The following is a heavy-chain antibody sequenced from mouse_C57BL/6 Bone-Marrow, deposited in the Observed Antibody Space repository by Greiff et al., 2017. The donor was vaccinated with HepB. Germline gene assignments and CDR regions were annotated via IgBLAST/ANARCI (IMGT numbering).Heavy chain of an antibody. Sequence: EVKLVESGGGLVQSGRSLRLSCATSGFTFSDFYMEWVRQAPGKGLEWIAASRNKANDYTTEYSASVKGRFIVSRDTSQSILYLQMNALRAEDTAIYDCARDQLPHFDYWGQGTTLTVSS. CDR3: ARDQLPHFDY. D-gene: IGHD1-1*01. V-gene: IGHV7-1*01. J-gene: IGHJ2*01. CDR1: GFTFSDFY. CDR2: SRNKANDYTT.